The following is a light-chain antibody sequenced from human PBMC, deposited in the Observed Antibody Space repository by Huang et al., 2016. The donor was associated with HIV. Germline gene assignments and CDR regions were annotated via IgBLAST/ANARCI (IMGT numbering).Light chain of an antibody. V-gene: IGKV3-15*01. CDR2: GAS. CDR3: QQYDNWPLT. CDR1: LSVSTN. Sequence: ERVMTQSPATVSLSPGERATLACRASLSVSTNLAWYQQRPGQAPRLLIYGASTRAIVIPARFSGGGSGAEFTLTISSLQSEDFAVYYCQQYDNWPLTFGGGTKVQIK. J-gene: IGKJ4*01.